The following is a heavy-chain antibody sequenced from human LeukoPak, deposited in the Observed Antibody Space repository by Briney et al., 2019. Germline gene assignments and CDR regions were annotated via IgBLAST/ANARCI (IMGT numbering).Heavy chain of an antibody. CDR2: ISHDGGNK. V-gene: IGHV3-30-3*01. CDR3: ATPYTSGWSLYFDN. J-gene: IGHJ4*02. CDR1: GFTFSSYT. Sequence: GGSLRLSCAASGFTFSSYTMHWVRQAPDKGLEWVAVISHDGGNKYYADSVKDRFTISRDNSKNTLYLQMNGLRAEETAMYYCATPYTSGWSLYFDNWGQGTLVTVSS. D-gene: IGHD6-19*01.